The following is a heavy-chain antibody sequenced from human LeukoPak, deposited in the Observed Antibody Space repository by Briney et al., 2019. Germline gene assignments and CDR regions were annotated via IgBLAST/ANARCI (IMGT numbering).Heavy chain of an antibody. J-gene: IGHJ5*02. Sequence: ASVTVSCKASGYTFTSYGISWVRQAPGQGLEWMGWISAYNGNTNYAQKLQGRVTMTTDTSTSTAYMELRSLRSDDTAVYYCARTLGYCSGGSCHAPGGPHSWFDPWGQGTLVTVSS. V-gene: IGHV1-18*01. CDR1: GYTFTSYG. D-gene: IGHD2-15*01. CDR3: ARTLGYCSGGSCHAPGGPHSWFDP. CDR2: ISAYNGNT.